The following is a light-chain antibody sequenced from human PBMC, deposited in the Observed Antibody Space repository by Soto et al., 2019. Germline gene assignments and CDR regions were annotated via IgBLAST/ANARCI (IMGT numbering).Light chain of an antibody. CDR2: GIS. CDR3: QQYGNSPRT. Sequence: EIVLTQSPGTLSLSPGERATISCRASQSVSSSYLAWYQQKPGQAPRLLTYGISSRATGIPDRFSGSGSGTVFSLIICKLVPEDFAVYYCQQYGNSPRTFGQGTKVDIK. V-gene: IGKV3-20*01. CDR1: QSVSSSY. J-gene: IGKJ1*01.